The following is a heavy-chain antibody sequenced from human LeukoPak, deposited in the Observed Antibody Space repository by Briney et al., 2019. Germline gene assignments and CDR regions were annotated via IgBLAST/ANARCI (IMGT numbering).Heavy chain of an antibody. CDR3: ARAYPPGGSYYYYYYMDV. V-gene: IGHV4-39*07. CDR1: SGSISTSNYY. Sequence: SETLSLTCTVSSGSISTSNYYWGWVRQPPGKALEWIGNIFYSGSTYYSPSLKSRVTISVDTSKNQFSLKLSSVTAADTAVYYCARAYPPGGSYYYYYYMDVWGKGTTVTVSS. J-gene: IGHJ6*03. D-gene: IGHD1-26*01. CDR2: IFYSGST.